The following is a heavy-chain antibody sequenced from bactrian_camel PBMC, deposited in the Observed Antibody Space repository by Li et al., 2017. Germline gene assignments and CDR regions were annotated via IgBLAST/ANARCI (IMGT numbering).Heavy chain of an antibody. V-gene: IGHV3S33*01. Sequence: HVQLVESGGGSVQAGGSLNLTCVASGSQAVHYYWGWFRQGPGKKREGVAEIDNDGLTRYGDAVKGRFTISQDKDKNTMDLEMNSLKPEDTAMYYCAADAPWYSGACRYNFLGQGTQVTVS. CDR1: GSQAVHYY. CDR2: IDNDGLT. J-gene: IGHJ4*01. D-gene: IGHD1*01. CDR3: AADAPWYSGACRYNF.